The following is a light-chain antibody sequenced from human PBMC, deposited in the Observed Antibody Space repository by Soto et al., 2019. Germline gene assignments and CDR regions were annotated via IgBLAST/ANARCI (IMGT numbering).Light chain of an antibody. CDR2: DAS. CDR1: QSVSSY. J-gene: IGKJ5*01. Sequence: EIVLTQSPATLSLSPGERATLSCRASQSVSSYLDWYQQKPGQAPRLLIYDASNRATGIPARFSGSGSGTDFTLNISSLEPEDLAVYYCQQRSNWPRITFGKGTRLEIK. CDR3: QQRSNWPRIT. V-gene: IGKV3-11*01.